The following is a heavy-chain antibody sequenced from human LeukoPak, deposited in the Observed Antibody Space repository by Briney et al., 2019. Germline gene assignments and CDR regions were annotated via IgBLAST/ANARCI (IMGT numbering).Heavy chain of an antibody. Sequence: SETLSLTCTVSGGSISSYYWSWIRQPPGKGLEWIGYIYYTGSTNYNPSLKSRVTISVDTSKNQFSLKLSSVTAADTAVYYRARAYSSSFAGFDYWGQGTLVTVSS. V-gene: IGHV4-59*01. CDR3: ARAYSSSFAGFDY. CDR1: GGSISSYY. J-gene: IGHJ4*02. CDR2: IYYTGST. D-gene: IGHD6-13*01.